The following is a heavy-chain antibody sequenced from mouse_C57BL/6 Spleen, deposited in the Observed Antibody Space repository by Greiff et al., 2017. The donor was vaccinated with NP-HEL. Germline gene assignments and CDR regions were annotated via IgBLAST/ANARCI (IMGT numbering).Heavy chain of an antibody. V-gene: IGHV1-54*01. CDR1: GYAFTNYL. CDR2: INPGSGGT. J-gene: IGHJ4*01. Sequence: QVQLKESGAELVRPGTSVKVSCKASGYAFTNYLIEWVKQRPGQGLEWIGVINPGSGGTNYNEKFKGKATLTADKSSSTAYMQLSSLTSEDSAVYFCARYGSYAMDYWGQGTSVTVSS. D-gene: IGHD2-2*01. CDR3: ARYGSYAMDY.